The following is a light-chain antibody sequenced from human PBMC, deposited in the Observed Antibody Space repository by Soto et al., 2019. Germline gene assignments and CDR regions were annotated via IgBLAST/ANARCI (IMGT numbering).Light chain of an antibody. V-gene: IGKV2-30*02. Sequence: DVLMTQPSLALHVTLGQAASIACTFNRSVVHSDGIAYFSWFQQRPGRSPRRLIYKASNRDSGVPARFSGSGSGTDFALKISRVEAEDVGVYYCMQGTHWQITFGTRTRLEIK. J-gene: IGKJ5*01. CDR1: RSVVHSDGIAY. CDR3: MQGTHWQIT. CDR2: KAS.